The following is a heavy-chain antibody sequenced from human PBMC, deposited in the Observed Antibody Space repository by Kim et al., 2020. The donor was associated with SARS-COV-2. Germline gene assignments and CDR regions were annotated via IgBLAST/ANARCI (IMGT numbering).Heavy chain of an antibody. D-gene: IGHD3-22*01. V-gene: IGHV3-23*01. J-gene: IGHJ4*02. CDR1: GFTFSGYA. CDR3: AKDGGSGYLLNFDY. Sequence: GGSLRLSCAASGFTFSGYAMSWVRQAPGKGLEWVSAISGSGGSTYYADSVKGRFTISRDNSKNTLYLQMNSLRAEDTAVYYCAKDGGSGYLLNFDYWGQGALVTVSS. CDR2: ISGSGGST.